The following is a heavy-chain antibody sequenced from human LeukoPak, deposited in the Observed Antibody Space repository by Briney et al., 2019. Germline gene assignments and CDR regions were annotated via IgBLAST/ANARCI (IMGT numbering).Heavy chain of an antibody. D-gene: IGHD1-26*01. CDR3: ARRQVGATVDY. Sequence: HTGGSLGLSCAASGFTVSSNYMSWVRQAPGKGLEWVSVIYSGGSTYYADSVKGRFTISRDNSKNTLYLQMNSLRAEDTAVYFCARRQVGATVDYWGQGTLVTVSS. V-gene: IGHV3-66*02. J-gene: IGHJ4*02. CDR2: IYSGGST. CDR1: GFTVSSNY.